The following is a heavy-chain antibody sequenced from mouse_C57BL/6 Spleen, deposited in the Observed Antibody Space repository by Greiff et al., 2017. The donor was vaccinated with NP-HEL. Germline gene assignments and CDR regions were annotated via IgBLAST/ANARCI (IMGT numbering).Heavy chain of an antibody. J-gene: IGHJ2*01. CDR1: GYTFTDYY. CDR3: ARGISYYFDY. V-gene: IGHV1-26*01. CDR2: INPNNGGT. Sequence: EVQLQQSGPELVKPGASVKISCKASGYTFTDYYMNWVKQSHGKSLEWIGDINPNNGGTSYNQKFKGKATLTVDKSSSTAYMELRSLTSEDSAVYYCARGISYYFDYWGQGTTLTVSS.